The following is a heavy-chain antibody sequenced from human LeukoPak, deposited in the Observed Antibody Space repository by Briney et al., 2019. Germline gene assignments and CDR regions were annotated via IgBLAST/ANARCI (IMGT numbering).Heavy chain of an antibody. CDR2: INPNSGGT. J-gene: IGHJ4*02. V-gene: IGHV1-2*02. CDR1: GYTFTGYY. Sequence: ASVKVSCKASGYTFTGYYMHWVRQAPGQGLEWMGWINPNSGGTNYAQKFQGRVTMTRDTSISTAYMELSRLRSDDTAVYYCARALGRVGATMYWGQGTLVTVSP. D-gene: IGHD1-26*01. CDR3: ARALGRVGATMY.